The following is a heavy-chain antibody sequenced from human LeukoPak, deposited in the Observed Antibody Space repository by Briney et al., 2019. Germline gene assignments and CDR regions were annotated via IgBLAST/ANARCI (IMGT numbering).Heavy chain of an antibody. V-gene: IGHV4-38-2*02. J-gene: IGHJ4*02. CDR1: GYSISIDYY. Sequence: PSETLSLTCAVSGYSISIDYYWGWIRQPPGKGLEWIGSIYHSGSTYYNPSLKSRVTISVDTSKNQLSLKLSSVTAADTAVYYCARDRDTSGYIFDYWGRGTLVTVSS. CDR3: ARDRDTSGYIFDY. D-gene: IGHD3-22*01. CDR2: IYHSGST.